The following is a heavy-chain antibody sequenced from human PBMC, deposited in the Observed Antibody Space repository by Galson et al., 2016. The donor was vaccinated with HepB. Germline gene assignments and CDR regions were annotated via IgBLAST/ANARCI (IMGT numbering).Heavy chain of an antibody. J-gene: IGHJ6*02. D-gene: IGHD2-2*01. CDR2: INPNSGGT. CDR3: ATSIVVIPAAYYYGMDV. Sequence: SVKVSCKASGYTFTNYFVHWVRQAPGRGLEWMGWINPNSGGTNYAQNFQGRVTVTRDTSISTAYMALNRLTSDDTAIYYCATSIVVIPAAYYYGMDVWGQGTTVTVSS. CDR1: GYTFTNYF. V-gene: IGHV1-2*02.